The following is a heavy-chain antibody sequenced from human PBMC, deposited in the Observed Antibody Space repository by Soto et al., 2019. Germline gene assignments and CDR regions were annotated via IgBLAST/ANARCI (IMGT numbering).Heavy chain of an antibody. J-gene: IGHJ4*02. Sequence: QVQLVQSGAEVKKPGASVKVSCKASAYPFTSYGISWVRQAPGQGLEWMGWISVYNGNTNYPQKLQGRFTMTTDTSASTAYMDLRSLRSDDTAAYYCARGERNPLDYWGQGPLVTVSS. D-gene: IGHD1-1*01. CDR3: ARGERNPLDY. CDR1: AYPFTSYG. CDR2: ISVYNGNT. V-gene: IGHV1-18*01.